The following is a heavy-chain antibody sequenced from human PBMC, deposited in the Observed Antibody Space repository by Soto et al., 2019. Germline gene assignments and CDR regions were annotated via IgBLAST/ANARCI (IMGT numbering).Heavy chain of an antibody. Sequence: GGSLRLSCTASGFTFGDYAMSWVRQAPGKGLEWVGFIRSKAYGGTTEYAASVKGRFTISRDDSKSIAYLQMNSLKTEDTAVYYCTRGYLKYWYFDLWGRGTLVTVSS. CDR2: IRSKAYGGTT. J-gene: IGHJ2*01. D-gene: IGHD6-13*01. V-gene: IGHV3-49*04. CDR1: GFTFGDYA. CDR3: TRGYLKYWYFDL.